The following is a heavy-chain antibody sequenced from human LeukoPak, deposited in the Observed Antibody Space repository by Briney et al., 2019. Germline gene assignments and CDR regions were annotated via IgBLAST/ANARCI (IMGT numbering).Heavy chain of an antibody. CDR3: AKVRGSYRYLDY. V-gene: IGHV3-23*01. CDR2: ISGSGGST. CDR1: GFTFSSYA. Sequence: GGSLRLSCAASGFTFSSYAVSWVRQAPGKGLEWDSAISGSGGSTYYADSVKGRFTISRDNSKNTLYLQMNSLRAGDTAVYYCAKVRGSYRYLDYWGQGTLVTVSS. J-gene: IGHJ4*02. D-gene: IGHD3-16*02.